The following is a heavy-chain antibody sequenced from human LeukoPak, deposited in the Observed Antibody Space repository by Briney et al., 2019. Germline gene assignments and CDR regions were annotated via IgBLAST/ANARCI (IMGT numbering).Heavy chain of an antibody. V-gene: IGHV1-18*01. J-gene: IGHJ6*03. CDR2: ISAYNGKT. CDR1: VCTDTRYG. D-gene: IGHD3-16*01. Sequence: SVTVSFKATVCTDTRYGINWLRQPPGQGLEGMGWISAYNGKTNYAQKLQGRVTMTTNTSTSTAYMELRSLRSDDTDVYYCARGRGNYYYYYMDVWGKRTTVTLSS. CDR3: ARGRGNYYYYYMDV.